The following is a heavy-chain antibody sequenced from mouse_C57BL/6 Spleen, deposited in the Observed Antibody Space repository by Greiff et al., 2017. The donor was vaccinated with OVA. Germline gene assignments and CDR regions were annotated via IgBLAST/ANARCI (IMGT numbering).Heavy chain of an antibody. J-gene: IGHJ4*01. V-gene: IGHV14-3*01. CDR3: ARGEIYYDYDDAMDY. D-gene: IGHD2-4*01. CDR2: IDPANGNT. Sequence: EVQRVESVAELVRPGASVKLSCTASGFNIKNTYMHWVKQRPEQGLEWIGRIDPANGNTKYAPKFQGKATITADTSSNTAYLQLSSLTSEDTAIYYCARGEIYYDYDDAMDYWGQGTSVTVSS. CDR1: GFNIKNTY.